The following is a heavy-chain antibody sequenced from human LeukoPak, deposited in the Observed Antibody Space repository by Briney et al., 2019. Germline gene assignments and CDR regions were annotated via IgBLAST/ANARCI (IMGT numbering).Heavy chain of an antibody. CDR2: FDPEDGET. CDR3: ATAPLFGISSGWRTFDY. J-gene: IGHJ4*02. Sequence: ASVKVSCKVSGYTLTELSMHWVRQAPGKGLEWMGGFDPEDGETIYAQKFLGRVTMTEDTSTDTAYMELSSLRSEDTAVYYCATAPLFGISSGWRTFDYWGQGTLVTVSS. CDR1: GYTLTELS. D-gene: IGHD6-19*01. V-gene: IGHV1-24*01.